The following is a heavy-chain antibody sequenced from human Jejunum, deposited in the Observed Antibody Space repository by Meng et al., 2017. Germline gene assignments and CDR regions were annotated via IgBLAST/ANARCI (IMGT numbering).Heavy chain of an antibody. CDR2: IDSNGNT. Sequence: GSLRLSCTVSGASVSSRGWYWGWIRQAPGKVLEWIGTIDSNGNTYYNPSLKSRVTISADTSNNQFSLNLNSVTAADTAVYFCARDSQIRWFYSWGQGTLVTVSS. V-gene: IGHV4-39*07. CDR1: GASVSSRGWY. CDR3: ARDSQIRWFYS. J-gene: IGHJ5*01.